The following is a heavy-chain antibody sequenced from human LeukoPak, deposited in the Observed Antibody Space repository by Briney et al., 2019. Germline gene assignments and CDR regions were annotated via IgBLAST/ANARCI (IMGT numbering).Heavy chain of an antibody. D-gene: IGHD2-2*01. V-gene: IGHV3-23*01. CDR2: ISGSGGST. J-gene: IGHJ3*02. CDR3: AKARSSTSYGAFDI. Sequence: GGSLRLSCAASGFTFSSYAMTWVRQAPGKGLEWVSGISGSGGSTYYADSVKGRFTISRDNSKNTPYLQMNSLRTEDTALYYCAKARSSTSYGAFDIWGQGTMVTVSS. CDR1: GFTFSSYA.